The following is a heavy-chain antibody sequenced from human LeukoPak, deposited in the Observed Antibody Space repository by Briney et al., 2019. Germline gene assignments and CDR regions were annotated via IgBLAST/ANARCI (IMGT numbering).Heavy chain of an antibody. J-gene: IGHJ4*02. CDR1: GDSFSSNSAA. CDR2: TYYRSDWYN. Sequence: SQTLSLTCAISGDSFSSNSAAWNWLTQSPSRGLESLGSTYYRSDWYNDYAISVEGRITINPDTSKNQFALHLNSVTPEDTAVYFCARLARYHYGSGNYSEYFFDYWGQGTLVTVSS. D-gene: IGHD3-10*01. CDR3: ARLARYHYGSGNYSEYFFDY. V-gene: IGHV6-1*01.